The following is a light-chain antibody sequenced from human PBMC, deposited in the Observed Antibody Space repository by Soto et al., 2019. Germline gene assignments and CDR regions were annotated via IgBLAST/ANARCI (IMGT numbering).Light chain of an antibody. V-gene: IGLV2-14*01. CDR2: EVT. CDR3: SSSTSSTTPL. J-gene: IGLJ1*01. CDR1: SSDVGGYDY. Sequence: QSALTQPASVSGSPGQSITISCTGTSSDVGGYDYVSWYQQHPGKVPKLLIYEVTNRPSGVSNRFSASKSGNTASLTISGLQAEDQADYYCSSSTSSTTPLFGTGTKVTVL.